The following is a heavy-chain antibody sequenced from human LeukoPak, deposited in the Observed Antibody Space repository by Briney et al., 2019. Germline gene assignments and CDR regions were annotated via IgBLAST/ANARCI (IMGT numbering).Heavy chain of an antibody. J-gene: IGHJ3*02. D-gene: IGHD1-7*01. V-gene: IGHV1-2*02. CDR2: INPSSGGT. CDR1: GYTFTGYY. CDR3: AREGITGTTRNAFDI. Sequence: ASVKVSCKASGYTFTGYYMHWVRQAPGQGLEWMGWINPSSGGTNYAQKFQGRVTMTRDTSISTAYMELSRLRSDDTAVYYCAREGITGTTRNAFDIWGQGTMVTVSS.